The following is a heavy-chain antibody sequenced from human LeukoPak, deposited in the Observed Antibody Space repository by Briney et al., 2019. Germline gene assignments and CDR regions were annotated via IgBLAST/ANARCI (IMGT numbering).Heavy chain of an antibody. CDR1: GCTFTDYC. Sequence: GASVKVSCKSSGCTFTDYCMHWVRQAPGQGLEWMGWINPNSGGTEYAQKFQGRVTLTRDTSITTAYMELRRLRSDDTAVYYCARGAGGVTFGKLSYFDYWGQGTLVTISS. D-gene: IGHD3-10*01. V-gene: IGHV1-2*02. CDR2: INPNSGGT. J-gene: IGHJ4*02. CDR3: ARGAGGVTFGKLSYFDY.